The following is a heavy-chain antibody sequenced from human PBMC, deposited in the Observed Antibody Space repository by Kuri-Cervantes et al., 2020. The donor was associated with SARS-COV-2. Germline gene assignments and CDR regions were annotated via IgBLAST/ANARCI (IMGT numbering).Heavy chain of an antibody. CDR1: GLTVFSHAC. D-gene: IGHD3-16*01. J-gene: IGHJ3*02. V-gene: IGHV3-21*01. CDR2: ISGTGNYI. CDR3: ARRCGGSVSCHNGFDI. Sequence: GESLKSFCAVSGLTVFSHACINWVRQAPGKGLEWVSSISGTGNYIYYADSLKGRFTISRDNAKNSLYLQMNSLRVEDTAVYYCARRCGGSVSCHNGFDIWGQGTVVTVSS.